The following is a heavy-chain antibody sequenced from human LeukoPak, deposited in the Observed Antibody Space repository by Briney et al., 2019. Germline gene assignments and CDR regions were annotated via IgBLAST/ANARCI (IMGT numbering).Heavy chain of an antibody. V-gene: IGHV3-30*04. CDR3: ARDQHAAAGRGTLYYFDY. J-gene: IGHJ4*02. D-gene: IGHD6-13*01. CDR2: ISYEGTNK. CDR1: GLTFTSYA. Sequence: GRSLRLSCVATGLTFTSYAMHWVREAPGKGVGWVAVISYEGTNKYYGDPVKGRFTISRDNSKNTLYLQMNSLRAEDTAVYYCARDQHAAAGRGTLYYFDYWGQGPLVTVSS.